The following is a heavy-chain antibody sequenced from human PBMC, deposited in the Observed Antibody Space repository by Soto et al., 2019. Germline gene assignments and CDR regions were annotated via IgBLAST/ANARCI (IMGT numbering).Heavy chain of an antibody. CDR2: ISNSGDRT. J-gene: IGHJ4*02. CDR1: VFTFSTYA. CDR3: ATRPKTAMAPPFDY. D-gene: IGHD5-18*01. Sequence: TWWSLRLSCSASVFTFSTYAMIWFRQAPGKGLEWVSAISNSGDRTYYADSVKGRFTISRDNSKNTLYLQMNSLRDEDTAVYYCATRPKTAMAPPFDYWGQGTLVTSPQ. V-gene: IGHV3-23*01.